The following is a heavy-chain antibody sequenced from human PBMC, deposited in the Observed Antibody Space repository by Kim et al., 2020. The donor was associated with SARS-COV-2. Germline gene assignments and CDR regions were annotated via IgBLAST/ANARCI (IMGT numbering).Heavy chain of an antibody. Sequence: GGSLRLSCAASGFTFSNYSMHWVRQAPGKGLEWVSNIHNDGGATNYADSVKGRFTISRDNAKNTVYLQMNSLRAEDTAVYYCTSLTGVTARTNYWGQGTLVSVP. D-gene: IGHD5-18*01. J-gene: IGHJ4*02. CDR1: GFTFSNYS. V-gene: IGHV3-74*01. CDR2: IHNDGGAT. CDR3: TSLTGVTARTNY.